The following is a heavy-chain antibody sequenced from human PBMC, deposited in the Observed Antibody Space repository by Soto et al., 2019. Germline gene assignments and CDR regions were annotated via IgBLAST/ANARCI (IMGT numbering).Heavy chain of an antibody. Sequence: QLQLQASGPGLVTPSETLFLTCTVSGGSISSSSYYWVWIRQPLGKGLEWIGSIYYSGSPYYNPSLNSRFTISVDPSKNQSSLTLSCVTAAETAVYSCARYLGRGVAVAGYLKYMDYWGQGTLVTVSS. CDR2: IYYSGSP. CDR3: ARYLGRGVAVAGYLKYMDY. D-gene: IGHD6-19*01. V-gene: IGHV4-39*01. CDR1: GGSISSSSYY. J-gene: IGHJ4*02.